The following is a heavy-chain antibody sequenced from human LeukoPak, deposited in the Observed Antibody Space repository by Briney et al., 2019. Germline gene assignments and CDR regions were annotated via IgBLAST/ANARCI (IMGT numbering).Heavy chain of an antibody. V-gene: IGHV3-30*02. D-gene: IGHD6-19*01. CDR1: GFTFSSYG. Sequence: PGGSLRLSCAASGFTFSSYGMSWVRQAPGKGLEWVAFIRYDGSNKYYADSVKGRFTISRDNSKNTLYLQMNSLRAEDTAVYYCAKQYSSGWYLFDYWGQGTLVTVSS. J-gene: IGHJ4*02. CDR2: IRYDGSNK. CDR3: AKQYSSGWYLFDY.